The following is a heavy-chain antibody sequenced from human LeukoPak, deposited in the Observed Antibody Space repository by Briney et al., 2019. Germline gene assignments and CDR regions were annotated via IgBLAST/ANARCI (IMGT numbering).Heavy chain of an antibody. J-gene: IGHJ4*02. CDR1: GYTFTDYY. CDR3: ATALLWFGELLQRDY. CDR2: VDPEDGET. D-gene: IGHD3-10*01. V-gene: IGHV1-69-2*01. Sequence: ASVKVSCKVSGYTFTDYYMHWVQQAPGKGLEWMGLVDPEDGETIYAEKFQGRVTITADTSTDTAYTELSSLRSEDTAVYYCATALLWFGELLQRDYWGQGTLVTVSS.